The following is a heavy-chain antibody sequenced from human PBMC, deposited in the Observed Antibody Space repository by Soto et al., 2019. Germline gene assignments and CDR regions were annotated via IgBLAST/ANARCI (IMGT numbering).Heavy chain of an antibody. V-gene: IGHV1-2*02. CDR1: GYTFTGYY. Sequence: ASVKVSCKASGYTFTGYYVLWVRQAPGQGPECMGWINPYTGGTNYAQKFQGRVTMTRDTSISTACMELSKLISDDTAVYYCATQFHHCGGDCYRGPYFGMDVWGQGTTVTVS. J-gene: IGHJ6*02. CDR2: INPYTGGT. D-gene: IGHD2-21*02. CDR3: ATQFHHCGGDCYRGPYFGMDV.